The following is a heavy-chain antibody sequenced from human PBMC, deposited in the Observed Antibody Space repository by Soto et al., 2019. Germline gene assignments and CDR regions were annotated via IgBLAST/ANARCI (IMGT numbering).Heavy chain of an antibody. J-gene: IGHJ6*02. D-gene: IGHD6-13*01. CDR1: GGSISSSSYY. V-gene: IGHV4-39*01. CDR3: ASPSAALLARDYYYCGMDV. Sequence: SETLSLTCTVSGGSISSSSYYWGWIRQPPGKGLEWIGSIYYSGSTYYNPSLKSRVTISVDTSKNQFSLKLSSVTAADTAVYYCASPSAALLARDYYYCGMDVWGQGTTVTVSS. CDR2: IYYSGST.